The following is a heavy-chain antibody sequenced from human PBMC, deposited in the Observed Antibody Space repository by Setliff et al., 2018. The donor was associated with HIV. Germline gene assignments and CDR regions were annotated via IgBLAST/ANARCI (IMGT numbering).Heavy chain of an antibody. V-gene: IGHV4-39*01. CDR3: ARSTYYYGSGKGSGWFDP. CDR1: GGSISSTTYY. D-gene: IGHD3-10*01. J-gene: IGHJ5*02. Sequence: PSETLSLTCTVSGGSISSTTYYWGWIRQPPGKGLEWIGSFHYSGSTSYNPSLKSRVAISVDTSKSQFSLKMTSVTAADTAVYYCARSTYYYGSGKGSGWFDPWGQGTLVTVSS. CDR2: FHYSGST.